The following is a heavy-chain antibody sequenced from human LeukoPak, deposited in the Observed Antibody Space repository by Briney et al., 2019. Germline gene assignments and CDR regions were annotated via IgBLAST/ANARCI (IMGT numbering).Heavy chain of an antibody. D-gene: IGHD3-9*01. CDR2: IYYSGST. Sequence: SETLSLTCTVSGGSISSYYWSWIRQPPGKGLGWIGYIYYSGSTNYNPSLKSRVTISVDTSKNQFSLKLSSVTAADTAVYYCARADILTGNFDYWGQGTLVTVSS. J-gene: IGHJ4*02. V-gene: IGHV4-59*08. CDR3: ARADILTGNFDY. CDR1: GGSISSYY.